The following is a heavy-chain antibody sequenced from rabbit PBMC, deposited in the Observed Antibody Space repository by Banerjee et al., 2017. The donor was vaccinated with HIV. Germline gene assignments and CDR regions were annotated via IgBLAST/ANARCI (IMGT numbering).Heavy chain of an antibody. Sequence: QSLEESGGDLVKPGTSLTLTCTASGFSFSSNYWICWVRQAPGKGLEWIACIYTGSSGTTYYASWAKGRFTISKTSSTTVTLQMTSLTVADTATYFCARDVYASNLWGPGTLVTVS. CDR2: IYTGSSGTT. D-gene: IGHD4-2*01. J-gene: IGHJ4*01. CDR3: ARDVYASNL. CDR1: GFSFSSNYW. V-gene: IGHV1S40*01.